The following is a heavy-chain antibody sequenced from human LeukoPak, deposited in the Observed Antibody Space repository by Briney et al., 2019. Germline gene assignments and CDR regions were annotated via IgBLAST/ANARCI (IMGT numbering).Heavy chain of an antibody. CDR1: GFTFSSYS. V-gene: IGHV3-48*02. CDR2: ISSSSSTM. Sequence: GGSLRLSCAASGFTFSSYSMNWVRQAPGKGLEWVSYISSSSSTMYYADSVKGRFTISRDNAKNSLYLQMNSLRDEDTAVYYCARDGMVRGVIIWDAFDIWGQGTMVTVSS. CDR3: ARDGMVRGVIIWDAFDI. D-gene: IGHD3-10*01. J-gene: IGHJ3*02.